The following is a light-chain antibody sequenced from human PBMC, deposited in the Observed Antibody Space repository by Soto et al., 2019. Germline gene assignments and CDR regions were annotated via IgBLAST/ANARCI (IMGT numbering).Light chain of an antibody. CDR1: QSVSSY. Sequence: EIVLTQSPATLSLSPGERATLSCRASQSVSSYLAWYQQKPGQAPRLLIYGAFARATGIPARFSGSGSGTNFTLSISSLQSEDFAVYYCQHYNNWPPYTFGQGTKLEMK. V-gene: IGKV3-15*01. CDR2: GAF. J-gene: IGKJ2*01. CDR3: QHYNNWPPYT.